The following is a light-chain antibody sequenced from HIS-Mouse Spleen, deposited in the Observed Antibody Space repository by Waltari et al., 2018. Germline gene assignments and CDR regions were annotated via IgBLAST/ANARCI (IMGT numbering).Light chain of an antibody. V-gene: IGKV3-20*01. J-gene: IGKJ5*01. CDR3: QQYGSSPIT. CDR2: GAS. Sequence: IVLTQSPGTLSLSPGERATLSCRASQSVSSSHLAWYQQRPGQAPSLLIYGASSRATGSPDRFRVSGSGTDFTLTISRLEPEDFAVYYCQQYGSSPITFGQGTRLEIK. CDR1: QSVSSSH.